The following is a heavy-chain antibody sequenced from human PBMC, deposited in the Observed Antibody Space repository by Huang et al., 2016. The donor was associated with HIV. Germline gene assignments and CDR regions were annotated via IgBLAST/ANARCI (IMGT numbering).Heavy chain of an antibody. CDR1: GYTVSELS. D-gene: IGHD2-15*01. CDR2: FDPEEGET. Sequence: QVQLVESGAELKKPGASVRVSCKVSGYTVSELSLHWVRQAPEKGREWMGGFDPEEGETIYAQRLQGRGTMTEDTSTDTAYMELSSLRPEDTAVYYCATSTPDVGAGVLRSAFDIWGQGTMVTVSS. J-gene: IGHJ3*02. CDR3: ATSTPDVGAGVLRSAFDI. V-gene: IGHV1-24*01.